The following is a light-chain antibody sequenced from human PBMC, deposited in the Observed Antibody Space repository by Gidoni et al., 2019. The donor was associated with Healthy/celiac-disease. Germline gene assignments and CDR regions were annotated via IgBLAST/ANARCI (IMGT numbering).Light chain of an antibody. V-gene: IGKV3-20*01. CDR3: QQYGSSPHT. Sequence: EIVLTQSPGTLSLSPGERATLSCRASQSVSSSYLAWYQQKPGQAPRLLIYGASSRATGIPDRFSGSGSGTDFTLTISRLEPEGFAVYYCQQYGSSPHTFGQXTRLEIK. CDR1: QSVSSSY. J-gene: IGKJ5*01. CDR2: GAS.